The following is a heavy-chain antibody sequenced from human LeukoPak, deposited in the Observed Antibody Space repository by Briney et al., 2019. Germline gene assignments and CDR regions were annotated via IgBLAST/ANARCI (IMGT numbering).Heavy chain of an antibody. Sequence: GESLNISCKGSGYRFTTYWIGWVRQTPGKGLEWIGIVYPGDSDTRYSPSFQGQVTISADKSISTAYLQWSSLKASDTTMYYCARSDCSGGRCQGYWGQGTLSPSPQ. D-gene: IGHD2-15*01. J-gene: IGHJ4*02. CDR3: ARSDCSGGRCQGY. CDR1: GYRFTTYW. CDR2: VYPGDSDT. V-gene: IGHV5-51*01.